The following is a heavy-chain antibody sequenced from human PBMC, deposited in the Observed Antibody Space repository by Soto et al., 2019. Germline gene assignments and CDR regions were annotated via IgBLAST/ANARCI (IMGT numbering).Heavy chain of an antibody. CDR3: ARETWRGTDAFDI. V-gene: IGHV1-18*04. Sequence: ASVKVSCKASGYTFTGYNMRWVRQAPGQGLEWMGWIITHNGSTNYAQKFQARVTMTTDTSTATAYMELRSLISDDTAVYYCARETWRGTDAFDIWGQRTIVTVSS. D-gene: IGHD1-26*01. CDR2: IITHNGST. CDR1: GYTFTGYN. J-gene: IGHJ3*02.